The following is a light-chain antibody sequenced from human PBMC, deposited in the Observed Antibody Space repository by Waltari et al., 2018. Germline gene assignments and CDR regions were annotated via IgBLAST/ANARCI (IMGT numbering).Light chain of an antibody. V-gene: IGKV1-39*01. CDR3: QQSFTIPVT. Sequence: DIQLTQSPSSLSASVGDRVTITCRASQSIHNYLNWYQQTPGKAPNLLIYASSTLESGVPSRVSGSGSGTEFNLTITSLQPEDFTTYFCQQSFTIPVTFGRGTRLEI. CDR1: QSIHNY. CDR2: ASS. J-gene: IGKJ5*01.